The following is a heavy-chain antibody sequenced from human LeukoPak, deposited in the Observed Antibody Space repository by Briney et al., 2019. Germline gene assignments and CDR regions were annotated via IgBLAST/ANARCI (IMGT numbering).Heavy chain of an antibody. Sequence: PGGSLRLSCAASGFTVSSNYMTWVRQAPGKGLEWVSVISGSGGSTYYADSVKGRFTISRDNSKNTLYLQMNSLRAEDTAVYYCAKWKADIVVVPPSADYYMDVWGKGTTVTVSS. CDR1: GFTVSSNY. D-gene: IGHD2-2*01. CDR2: ISGSGGST. J-gene: IGHJ6*03. CDR3: AKWKADIVVVPPSADYYMDV. V-gene: IGHV3-23*01.